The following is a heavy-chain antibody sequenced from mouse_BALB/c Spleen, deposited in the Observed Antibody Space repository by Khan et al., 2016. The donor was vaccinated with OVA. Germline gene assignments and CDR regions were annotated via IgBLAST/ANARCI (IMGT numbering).Heavy chain of an antibody. V-gene: IGHV1S137*01. CDR2: ISTYYGHA. CDR1: GYTFTDFT. Sequence: QVQLQQSGAELVRPGVSVKISCKGSGYTFTDFTMHWVKQSHAMSLEWIGVISTYYGHATYNQKFKDKATMTVDKSSSTAYMELARLPSEDSAIYYCTRGGGGNRFAYWGQGTLVTVSA. J-gene: IGHJ3*01. CDR3: TRGGGGNRFAY.